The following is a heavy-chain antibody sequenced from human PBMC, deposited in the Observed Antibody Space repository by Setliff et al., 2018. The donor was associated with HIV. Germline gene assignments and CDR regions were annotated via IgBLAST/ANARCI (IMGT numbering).Heavy chain of an antibody. Sequence: GESLTISCQGSGYSFTSYWIAWVRQMPGKGLEWMGIIYPGDSDTRYSPSFQGQVTISADKSISTAYLQWRGLQASDTAVYYCARRTRRRGSSYGNIDYWGQGTLVSVSS. D-gene: IGHD5-18*01. CDR2: IYPGDSDT. CDR1: GYSFTSYW. J-gene: IGHJ4*02. CDR3: ARRTRRRGSSYGNIDY. V-gene: IGHV5-51*01.